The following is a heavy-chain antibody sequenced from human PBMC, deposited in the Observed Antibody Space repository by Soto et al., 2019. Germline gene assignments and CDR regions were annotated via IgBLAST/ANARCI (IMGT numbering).Heavy chain of an antibody. J-gene: IGHJ4*02. Sequence: EVQLVASGGGLVQPGRSLRLSCAASGFTFDDYAMHWVRRVPGKGLEWVSSISWNSNIIGYADSVKGRFTISRDNAKNSLYLQMNSLRPEDTALYYCAKGGPDGFCSGGRCYFDYWGQGTLVTVSS. D-gene: IGHD2-15*01. V-gene: IGHV3-9*01. CDR3: AKGGPDGFCSGGRCYFDY. CDR2: ISWNSNII. CDR1: GFTFDDYA.